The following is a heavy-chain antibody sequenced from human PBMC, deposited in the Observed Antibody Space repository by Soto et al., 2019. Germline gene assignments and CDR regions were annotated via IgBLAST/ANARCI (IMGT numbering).Heavy chain of an antibody. D-gene: IGHD3-22*01. Sequence: PGGSLRLSCAASGFTFSTYSMNWVRQAPGKGLEWVSSISSSSSYIYYADSVKGRFTISRDNGKNSLFLQMDSLRDEDTAVYYCARVVVVIPPGYYYAMDVWGQGTTVTVSS. CDR3: ARVVVVIPPGYYYAMDV. V-gene: IGHV3-21*01. CDR2: ISSSSSYI. CDR1: GFTFSTYS. J-gene: IGHJ6*02.